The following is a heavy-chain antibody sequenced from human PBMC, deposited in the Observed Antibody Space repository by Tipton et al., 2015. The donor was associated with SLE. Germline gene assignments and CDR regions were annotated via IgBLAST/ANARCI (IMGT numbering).Heavy chain of an antibody. V-gene: IGHV4-61*02. J-gene: IGHJ4*02. D-gene: IGHD6-19*01. CDR1: GGSISGGSHY. CDR2: IYTSGST. Sequence: TLSLTCTVSGGSISGGSHYWSWIRQPAGKGLEWIGRIYTSGSTNYNPSLKSRVTISVDTSKNQFSLKRSSVTAADTAVYYCARDPVAGRGIDYWGQGTLVTVSS. CDR3: ARDPVAGRGIDY.